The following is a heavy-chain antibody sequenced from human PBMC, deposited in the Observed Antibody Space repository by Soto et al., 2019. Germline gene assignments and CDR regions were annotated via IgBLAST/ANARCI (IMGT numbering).Heavy chain of an antibody. CDR1: GSTFTSSV. Sequence: GGSLRLSCAASGSTFTSSVMAWVRRPPGRGLEWISSLGRIPRHTFYADSVKGRFTISRDNSRTTLYLQMTGLTFDDTAVYYCAAYADGPYRPPYDYWGQGTQVTVSS. V-gene: IGHV3-23*01. CDR3: AAYADGPYRPPYDY. D-gene: IGHD3-16*02. CDR2: LGRIPRHT. J-gene: IGHJ4*02.